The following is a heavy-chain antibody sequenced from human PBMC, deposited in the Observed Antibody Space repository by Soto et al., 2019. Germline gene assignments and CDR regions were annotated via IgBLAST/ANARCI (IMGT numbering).Heavy chain of an antibody. J-gene: IGHJ3*02. D-gene: IGHD3-22*01. Sequence: QVQMVESGGGVVQPGRSLRLSCAASGFTPSDYDLRWVRQAPGKGLEWVAFISYDGSNEHYADSVRGRFTISRDNSKNTLYLQMNSLRHEDTAVYRCAKGGHYYDNSSGAFNIWGQGTVVTVSS. CDR2: ISYDGSNE. V-gene: IGHV3-30*18. CDR3: AKGGHYYDNSSGAFNI. CDR1: GFTPSDYD.